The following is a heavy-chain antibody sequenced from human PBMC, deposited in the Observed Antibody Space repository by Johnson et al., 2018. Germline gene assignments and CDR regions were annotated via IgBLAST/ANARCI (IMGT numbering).Heavy chain of an antibody. CDR2: MNPNSGNT. J-gene: IGHJ6*02. CDR3: ARLLSHDDFWSGYYTSYYYYYGMDV. CDR1: GYTFTSYD. V-gene: IGHV1-8*01. D-gene: IGHD3-3*01. Sequence: QVQLVESGAEVKKPGASVKVSCKASGYTFTSYDINWVRQATGQGLEWMGWMNPNSGNTGYAQKFQGRVTMTRNTSISTAYRELSSRRSEDTAVYYCARLLSHDDFWSGYYTSYYYYYGMDVWGQGTTVTVSS.